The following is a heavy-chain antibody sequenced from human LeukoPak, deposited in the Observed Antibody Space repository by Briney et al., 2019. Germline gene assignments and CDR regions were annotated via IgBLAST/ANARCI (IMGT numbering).Heavy chain of an antibody. CDR3: AKRAVAGYFDY. V-gene: IGHV3-30*02. J-gene: IGHJ4*02. CDR1: GFTFSNYG. D-gene: IGHD6-19*01. Sequence: GGSLRLSCAASGFTFSNYGMHWVRQAPGKGLEWVAFIPYDAVNKYYADSVNGRFTISRDNSKNTLYLQMNSLRAEDTAVYYCAKRAVAGYFDYWGQGTLVTVSS. CDR2: IPYDAVNK.